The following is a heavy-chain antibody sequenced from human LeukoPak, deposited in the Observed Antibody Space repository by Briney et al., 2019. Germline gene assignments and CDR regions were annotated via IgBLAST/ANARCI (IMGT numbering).Heavy chain of an antibody. Sequence: ASVKVSCKASGYTFTSYYMHWVRQAPGQGLEWMGIINPSGGSTSYAQKLQGRVTMTRDTSTSTVYMELSSLRSEDTAVYYCARDRGSTVTISGGWFDYWGQGTLVTVSS. CDR3: ARDRGSTVTISGGWFDY. D-gene: IGHD4-17*01. J-gene: IGHJ4*02. CDR1: GYTFTSYY. V-gene: IGHV1-46*01. CDR2: INPSGGST.